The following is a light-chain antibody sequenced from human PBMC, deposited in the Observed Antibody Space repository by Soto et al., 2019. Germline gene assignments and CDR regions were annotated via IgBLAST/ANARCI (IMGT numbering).Light chain of an antibody. CDR1: QSLTSSD. CDR3: QQYAGSRT. Sequence: EIVLTQSPGTLSLSPGETATLSCRASQSLTSSDLAWYHQKPGQAPRLLIYGASSRATGIPDRFSGSGSGTDFTLTISRLEPEDFAVYYCQQYAGSRTFGQGTKVDNK. V-gene: IGKV3-20*01. J-gene: IGKJ1*01. CDR2: GAS.